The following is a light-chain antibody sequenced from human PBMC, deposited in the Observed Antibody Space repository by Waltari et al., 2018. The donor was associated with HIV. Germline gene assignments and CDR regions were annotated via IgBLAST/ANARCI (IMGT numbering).Light chain of an antibody. CDR1: QYISNY. Sequence: DIQMTQSPSPLSASVGDRVTITCRASQYISNYLNWFQQRPGKAPQLLIYGASFLQDGVPSRFSGSASDTLFTLTISSFQPEDLATYYCQQAYTIPLTFGPGTKVDVK. CDR3: QQAYTIPLT. J-gene: IGKJ3*01. CDR2: GAS. V-gene: IGKV1-39*01.